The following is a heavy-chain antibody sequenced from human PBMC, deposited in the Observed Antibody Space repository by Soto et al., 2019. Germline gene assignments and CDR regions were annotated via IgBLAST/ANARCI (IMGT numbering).Heavy chain of an antibody. CDR2: IVPIYGIP. CDR1: GGTFNTHA. V-gene: IGHV1-69*13. Sequence: SSVKGACKTSGGTFNTHAISWVRQAPGHGFEWMGGIVPIYGIPSHAQKFQGRVTITADEPTTTVYMELSSLRSDDTAVYYCARGPKWNARYYYSGMDVWGQGTTVPLSS. D-gene: IGHD1-1*01. CDR3: ARGPKWNARYYYSGMDV. J-gene: IGHJ6*02.